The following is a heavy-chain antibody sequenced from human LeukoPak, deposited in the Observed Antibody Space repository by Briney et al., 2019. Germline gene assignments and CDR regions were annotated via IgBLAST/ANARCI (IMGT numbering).Heavy chain of an antibody. CDR1: GGSISSYY. Sequence: PSETLSLTCTVSGGSISSYYWSWIRQPPGKGLEWIGYIYYSGSTNYNPSLKSRVTISVDTSKNQFSLKLSSVTAADTAVYYCAIYNPREIGTFDYWGQGTLVTVSS. J-gene: IGHJ4*02. CDR2: IYYSGST. V-gene: IGHV4-59*01. CDR3: AIYNPREIGTFDY. D-gene: IGHD1-14*01.